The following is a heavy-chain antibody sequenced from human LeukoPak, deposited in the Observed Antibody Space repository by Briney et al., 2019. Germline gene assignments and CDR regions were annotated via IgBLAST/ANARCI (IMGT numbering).Heavy chain of an antibody. D-gene: IGHD2-2*01. Sequence: SETLSLTCTVSGGSISSSSYYWGWIRQPPGKGLEWIGSIYYSGSTYYNPSLKSRVTISVDTSKNQFSLKLSSVTAADTAVYYCARQFGCSSTSCYIRGGGYYFDYWGQGTLVTVSS. CDR3: ARQFGCSSTSCYIRGGGYYFDY. J-gene: IGHJ4*02. CDR2: IYYSGST. V-gene: IGHV4-39*01. CDR1: GGSISSSSYY.